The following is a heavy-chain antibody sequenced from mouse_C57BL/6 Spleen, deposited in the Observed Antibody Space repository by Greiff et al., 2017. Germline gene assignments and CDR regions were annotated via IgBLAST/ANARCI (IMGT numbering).Heavy chain of an antibody. D-gene: IGHD1-2*01. Sequence: EVKLQESGGGLVKPGGSLKLSCAASGFTFSDYGMHWVRQAPEKGLEWVAYISSGSSTIYYADTVKGRLTISRDNAKNTLFLQMTSLRSEDTAMYYCARDYYGGRYFDVWGTGTTVTVSS. CDR3: ARDYYGGRYFDV. CDR1: GFTFSDYG. V-gene: IGHV5-17*01. J-gene: IGHJ1*03. CDR2: ISSGSSTI.